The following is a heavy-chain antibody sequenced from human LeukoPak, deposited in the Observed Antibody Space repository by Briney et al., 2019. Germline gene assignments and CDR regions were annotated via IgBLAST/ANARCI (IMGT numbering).Heavy chain of an antibody. Sequence: PGGSLTLSCEDSGFTFRSYEMNWVRQAPGKGLEWIAYLSSSGSAFSYADSVKGRFTIARDNAKNSVYLEMNSLRAEDTAVYYCAKEGYDSSGYYSSYFQHWGQGTLVTVSS. J-gene: IGHJ1*01. D-gene: IGHD3-22*01. CDR1: GFTFRSYE. CDR2: LSSSGSAF. V-gene: IGHV3-48*03. CDR3: AKEGYDSSGYYSSYFQH.